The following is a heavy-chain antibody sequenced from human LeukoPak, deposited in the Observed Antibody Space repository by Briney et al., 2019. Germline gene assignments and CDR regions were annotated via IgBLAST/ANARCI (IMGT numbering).Heavy chain of an antibody. J-gene: IGHJ4*02. CDR1: GFTFSSYG. Sequence: GGSLRLSCAASGFTFSSYGMHWVRQAPGKGLVWVAVIWYDGSNKYYADSVKGRFTISRDNSKNTLYLQMNSLRAEDTAVYYCARDSRDTAMVGPDYWGQGTLVTVSS. CDR2: IWYDGSNK. CDR3: ARDSRDTAMVGPDY. D-gene: IGHD5-18*01. V-gene: IGHV3-33*01.